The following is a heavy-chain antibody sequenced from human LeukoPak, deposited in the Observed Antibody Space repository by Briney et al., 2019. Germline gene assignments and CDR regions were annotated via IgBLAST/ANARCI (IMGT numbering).Heavy chain of an antibody. D-gene: IGHD2-2*01. CDR3: ARVQYQLLFEGNWFDP. V-gene: IGHV1-2*02. J-gene: IGHJ5*02. CDR2: INPNSGDT. CDR1: GYTFTGYY. Sequence: ASVKVSCKASGYTFTGYYIHWVRQAPGQGLEWMGWINPNSGDTHYAQKIQGRVTMTGDTSISTAYMDLNSLISDDTAVYYCARVQYQLLFEGNWFDPWGQGTLVTVSS.